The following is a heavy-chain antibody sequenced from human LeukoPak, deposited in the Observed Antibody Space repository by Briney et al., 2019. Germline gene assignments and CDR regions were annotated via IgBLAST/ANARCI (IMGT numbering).Heavy chain of an antibody. Sequence: PGGSLRLSCAASGFTFSTYAMSWVRQAPGKGLDWVSAISGSGGSTYYADSVKGRFTISRDNSKNTLNLQMNSLRAEDTAVYYCAKGPHTSPFGYWGQGTLVTVSS. CDR1: GFTFSTYA. V-gene: IGHV3-23*01. CDR3: AKGPHTSPFGY. CDR2: ISGSGGST. J-gene: IGHJ4*02. D-gene: IGHD5-18*01.